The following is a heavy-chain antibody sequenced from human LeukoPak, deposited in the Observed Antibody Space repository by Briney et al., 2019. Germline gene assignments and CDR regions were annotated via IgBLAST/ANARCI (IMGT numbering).Heavy chain of an antibody. Sequence: GASVKVSCKASGYTFTGYYMHWVRQAPGQGLEWMGWINPNSGGTNYAQKFQGRVTMTRDTSISTAYMELSRLRSDDTAVYYCAREIYCSSTSCPGAFDIWGQGTMVTVSS. V-gene: IGHV1-2*02. CDR3: AREIYCSSTSCPGAFDI. CDR1: GYTFTGYY. J-gene: IGHJ3*02. D-gene: IGHD2-2*01. CDR2: INPNSGGT.